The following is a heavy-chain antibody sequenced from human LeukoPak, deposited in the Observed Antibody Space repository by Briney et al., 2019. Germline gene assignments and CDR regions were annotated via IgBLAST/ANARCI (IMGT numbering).Heavy chain of an antibody. D-gene: IGHD1-26*01. V-gene: IGHV5-51*01. Sequence: GESLKISCKVSGYTFTTSWIGWVRQMPGKGLEWMGIIYPRDSDTRYSPSFQGQVTISADKSIGTAYLQWSSLKASDTAMYYCARLPDPGATVLRYWGQGTLVTVSS. J-gene: IGHJ4*02. CDR3: ARLPDPGATVLRY. CDR2: IYPRDSDT. CDR1: GYTFTTSW.